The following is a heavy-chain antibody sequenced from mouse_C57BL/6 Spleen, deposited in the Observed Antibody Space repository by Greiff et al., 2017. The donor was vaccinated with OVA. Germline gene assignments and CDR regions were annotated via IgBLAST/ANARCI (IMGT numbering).Heavy chain of an antibody. CDR2: ISDGGSYT. J-gene: IGHJ3*01. Sequence: EVQGVESGGGLVKPGGSLKLSCAASGFTFSSYAMSWVRQTPEKRLEWVATISDGGSYTYYPDNVKGRFTISRDNAKNNLYLQMSHLKSEDTAMYYCARVWDEAYWGQGTLVTVSA. CDR1: GFTFSSYA. CDR3: ARVWDEAY. V-gene: IGHV5-4*01. D-gene: IGHD4-1*01.